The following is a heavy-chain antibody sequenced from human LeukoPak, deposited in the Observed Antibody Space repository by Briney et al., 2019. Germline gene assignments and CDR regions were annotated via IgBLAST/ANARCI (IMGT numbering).Heavy chain of an antibody. V-gene: IGHV4-34*01. CDR2: INHSGST. CDR1: GGSFSGYY. Sequence: SETLSLTCAVYGGSFSGYYWSWIRQPPGKGLEWIGEINHSGSTNYNPSLKSRVTISVDTSKNQFSLKLSSVTAADTAVYYCARAVTYRGLLVGYFDYWGQGTLVTVSS. J-gene: IGHJ4*02. D-gene: IGHD1-26*01. CDR3: ARAVTYRGLLVGYFDY.